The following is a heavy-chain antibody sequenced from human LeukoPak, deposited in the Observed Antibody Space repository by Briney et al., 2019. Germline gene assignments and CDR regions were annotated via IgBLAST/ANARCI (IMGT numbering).Heavy chain of an antibody. Sequence: SETLSLTCTVSGGSISSYYWSWIRQPPGKGLEWIGYIYYSGSTNYNPSLKSRVTISVDTSKNQFSLKLSSVTAADTAVYYCAREPMTNYYYGMDVWGQGTTVTVSS. CDR3: AREPMTNYYYGMDV. V-gene: IGHV4-59*01. CDR1: GGSISSYY. J-gene: IGHJ6*02. CDR2: IYYSGST. D-gene: IGHD3-22*01.